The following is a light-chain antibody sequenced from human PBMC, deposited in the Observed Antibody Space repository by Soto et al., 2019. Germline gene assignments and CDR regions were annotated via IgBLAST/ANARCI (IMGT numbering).Light chain of an antibody. J-gene: IGKJ5*01. V-gene: IGKV3-20*01. CDR1: QTVIRNY. Sequence: EIVLTQSPDTLSLSLGERATLSCRASQTVIRNYLAWHQQKSAQTPRLLVYGASSRATGIPERFSGSGSGTDFTLTISRLEPEDFAVYYCQQHGTSPITFGQGTRLEI. CDR3: QQHGTSPIT. CDR2: GAS.